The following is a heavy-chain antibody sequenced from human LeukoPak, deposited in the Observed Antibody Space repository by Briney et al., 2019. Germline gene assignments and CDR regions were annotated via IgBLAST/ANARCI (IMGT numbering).Heavy chain of an antibody. CDR2: IFSHGET. CDR3: ARDPPAVSINTYA. Sequence: GGSLRLSCAASGFTVGNNYMNWVRQAPGKGLEWVSLIFSHGETSYADSVKGRFTISRNNSKNTLYLQMNGLRVEDTAVYYCARDPPAVSINTYAWGQGTLVTVSS. J-gene: IGHJ4*02. V-gene: IGHV3-66*01. D-gene: IGHD2-8*01. CDR1: GFTVGNNY.